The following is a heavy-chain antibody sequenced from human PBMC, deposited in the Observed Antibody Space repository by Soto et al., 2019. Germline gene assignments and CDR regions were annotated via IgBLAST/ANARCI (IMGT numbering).Heavy chain of an antibody. V-gene: IGHV1-3*01. CDR2: INAGNGNT. J-gene: IGHJ4*02. CDR1: GYIFTRYA. D-gene: IGHD6-13*01. CDR3: ARDQTPGIAAAPDY. Sequence: ASVKVSCKASGYIFTRYAMHWVRQAPGQRLEWMGWINAGNGNTKYSQKFQGRVTITRDTSASTAYMELSSLRSEDTAVYYCARDQTPGIAAAPDYWGQGTLVTVS.